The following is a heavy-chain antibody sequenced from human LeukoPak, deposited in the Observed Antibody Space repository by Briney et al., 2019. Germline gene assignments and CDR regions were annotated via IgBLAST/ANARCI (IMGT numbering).Heavy chain of an antibody. CDR2: IYDSGST. CDR3: AREGGVTTVTTACAFDI. Sequence: SETLSLTCTVSGGSIRSSYYYWGWIRQPPGKGLEWIGSIYDSGSTYYNPSLKSRVTISVDTSKNQFSLKLSSVTAADTAVYYCAREGGVTTVTTACAFDIWGQGTMVTVSS. CDR1: GGSIRSSYYY. J-gene: IGHJ3*02. D-gene: IGHD4-11*01. V-gene: IGHV4-39*07.